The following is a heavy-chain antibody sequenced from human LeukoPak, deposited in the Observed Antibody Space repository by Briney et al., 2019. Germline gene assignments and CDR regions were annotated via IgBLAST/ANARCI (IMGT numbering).Heavy chain of an antibody. CDR1: GYTFTGYY. Sequence: ASVTVSCKASGYTFTGYYMHWVRQAPGQGLEWMGWINPNSGGTNYAQKFQGRVTMTRDTSISTAYMELSRLRSDDTAVYYCARDFCSGGSCSPFLQPIFDYWGQGTLVTVSS. CDR2: INPNSGGT. CDR3: ARDFCSGGSCSPFLQPIFDY. J-gene: IGHJ4*02. D-gene: IGHD2-15*01. V-gene: IGHV1-2*02.